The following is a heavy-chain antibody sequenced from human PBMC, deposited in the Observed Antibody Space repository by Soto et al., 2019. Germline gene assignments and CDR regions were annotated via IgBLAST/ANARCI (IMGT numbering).Heavy chain of an antibody. D-gene: IGHD3-10*01. V-gene: IGHV1-8*01. Sequence: QVQLVQSGAEVKKPGASVKVSCKASGYTFTSYEINWVRQATGQGLEWMGWMNPNSGDTGYAQKFQGRVTMTRNTAISTAYMELSSLRSEHTAVYYCARGEVRWFGELLRWGQGTLVTVSS. CDR2: MNPNSGDT. CDR3: ARGEVRWFGELLR. CDR1: GYTFTSYE. J-gene: IGHJ4*02.